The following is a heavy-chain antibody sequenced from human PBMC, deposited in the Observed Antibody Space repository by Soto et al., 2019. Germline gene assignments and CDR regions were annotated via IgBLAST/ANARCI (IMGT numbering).Heavy chain of an antibody. V-gene: IGHV1-2*02. CDR2: INPNGGVT. CDR3: ARESGGATATLDYYYFYMDV. D-gene: IGHD5-12*01. J-gene: IGHJ6*03. CDR1: GDSFNDYY. Sequence: QVQLVQSGAEVRKPGASVTVSCRSSGDSFNDYYIHWVRQAPGQGFEWMGWINPNGGVTKYAQKFQGGVSMNRDTSIRTVYMQLSRLRSDDTAVYYCARESGGATATLDYYYFYMDVWGTGTTVTVSS.